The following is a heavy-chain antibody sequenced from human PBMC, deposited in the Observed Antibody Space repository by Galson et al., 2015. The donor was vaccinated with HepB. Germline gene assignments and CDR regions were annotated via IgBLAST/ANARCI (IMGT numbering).Heavy chain of an antibody. J-gene: IGHJ6*02. CDR3: AKDVRIPIFGVVMHYGMDV. V-gene: IGHV3-23*01. D-gene: IGHD3-3*01. Sequence: SLRLSCAASGFTFSSYAMSWVRQAPGKGLEWVSAISGSGGSTYYADSVKGRFTISRDNSKNTLYLQMNSLRAEDTAVYYCAKDVRIPIFGVVMHYGMDVWGQGTTVTVS. CDR2: ISGSGGST. CDR1: GFTFSSYA.